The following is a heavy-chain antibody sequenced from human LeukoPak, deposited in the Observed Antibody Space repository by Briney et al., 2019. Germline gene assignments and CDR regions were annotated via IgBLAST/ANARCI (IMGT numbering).Heavy chain of an antibody. D-gene: IGHD2-21*02. CDR2: IYYSGST. CDR3: ARTGEAYCGGDCILSYGMDV. CDR1: GGSISSSSYY. J-gene: IGHJ6*04. Sequence: SETLSLTCTVSGGSISSSSYYWGWIRQPPGKGLEWIGSIYYSGSTYYNPSLKSRVTISVDKSKNQFSLKLSSVTAADTAVYYCARTGEAYCGGDCILSYGMDVWGKGTTVTVSS. V-gene: IGHV4-39*07.